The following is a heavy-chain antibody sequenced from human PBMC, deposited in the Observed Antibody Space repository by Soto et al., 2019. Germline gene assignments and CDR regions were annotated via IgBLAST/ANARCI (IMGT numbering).Heavy chain of an antibody. CDR3: VKGGYKSYYYGMDV. CDR1: GFTFSSYA. CDR2: ISSNGGST. V-gene: IGHV3-64D*08. D-gene: IGHD5-12*01. J-gene: IGHJ6*02. Sequence: VGSMRLSCSASGFTFSSYARHWVRQAPGKGLEYVSAISSNGGSTYYADSVKGRFTISRDNSKNTLYLQMSSLRAEDTAVYYCVKGGYKSYYYGMDVWGQGTTVTVSS.